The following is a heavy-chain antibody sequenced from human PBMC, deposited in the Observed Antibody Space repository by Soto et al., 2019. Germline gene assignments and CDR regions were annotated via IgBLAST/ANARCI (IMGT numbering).Heavy chain of an antibody. CDR2: IYYSGST. V-gene: IGHV4-39*01. D-gene: IGHD6-13*01. Sequence: SETLSLTCTVSGGSLRSSSYYWGWIRQHTGKGLEWIGSIYYSGSTYYNPSLKSRVTISVDTSKNQFSLKLSSVTAADTAVYYCARYSSSWYARLDYWGQGTLVTVS. J-gene: IGHJ4*02. CDR1: GGSLRSSSYY. CDR3: ARYSSSWYARLDY.